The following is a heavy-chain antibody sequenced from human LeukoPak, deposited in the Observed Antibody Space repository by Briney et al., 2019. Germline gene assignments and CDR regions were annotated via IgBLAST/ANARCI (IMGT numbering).Heavy chain of an antibody. CDR1: GFSISTYW. J-gene: IGHJ4*02. CDR2: INSDGSTT. Sequence: GGSLRLSCAASGFSISTYWMYWVRQAPGKGVMWVSRINSDGSTTSYADSVEGRFIISRDNAKNTLFLEMNSLRAEDTAVYYCAREGFFDCWGRGTLVTVSS. V-gene: IGHV3-74*01. CDR3: AREGFFDC.